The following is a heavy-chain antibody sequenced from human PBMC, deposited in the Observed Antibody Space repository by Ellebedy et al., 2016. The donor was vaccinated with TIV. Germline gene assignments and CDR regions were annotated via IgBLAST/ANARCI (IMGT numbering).Heavy chain of an antibody. Sequence: MPSETLSLTCTVSGGSVSSGSYYWSWIRQPPGKGLEWIGYIYYSGSTNYNPSLKSRVTISVDTSKNQFSLKLSSVTAADTAVYYCARKGHSWIQAMDVWGQGTTVTVSS. CDR3: ARKGHSWIQAMDV. CDR2: IYYSGST. D-gene: IGHD5-18*01. J-gene: IGHJ6*02. V-gene: IGHV4-61*01. CDR1: GGSVSSGSYY.